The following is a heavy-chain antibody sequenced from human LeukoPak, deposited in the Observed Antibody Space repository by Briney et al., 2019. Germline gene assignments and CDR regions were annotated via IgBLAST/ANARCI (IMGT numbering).Heavy chain of an antibody. Sequence: SETLSLTCTVSGGSMNSYYWTWIRQPPGKGLEWIGYIYYSGNTDYNPSLKSRATMSVDTSKSQFSLKLSSVTAADTAVYYCARAALGYCSGGTCYSSWYFDLWGRGTLVTVSS. D-gene: IGHD2-15*01. CDR3: ARAALGYCSGGTCYSSWYFDL. CDR1: GGSMNSYY. V-gene: IGHV4-59*01. J-gene: IGHJ2*01. CDR2: IYYSGNT.